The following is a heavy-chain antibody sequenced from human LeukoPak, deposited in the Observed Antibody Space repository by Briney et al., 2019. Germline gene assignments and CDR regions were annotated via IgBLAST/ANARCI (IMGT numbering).Heavy chain of an antibody. CDR1: GGSISSHY. CDR3: ARGVPGSSWYNWFDP. D-gene: IGHD6-13*01. V-gene: IGHV4-4*07. J-gene: IGHJ5*02. CDR2: IYTSGST. Sequence: SETLSLTCTVSGGSISSHYWSWIRQPAGKGLEWIGRIYTSGSTNYNPSLKSRVTMSVDTSKNQFSLKLSSVTAADTAVYYCARGVPGSSWYNWFDPWGQGTLVTVSS.